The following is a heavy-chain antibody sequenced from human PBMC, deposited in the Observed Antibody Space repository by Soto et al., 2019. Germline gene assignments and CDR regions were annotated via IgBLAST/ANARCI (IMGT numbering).Heavy chain of an antibody. CDR1: GCTFSSYS. D-gene: IGHD1-26*01. V-gene: IGHV1-69*13. Sequence: GASVKVSCKASGCTFSSYSISWVRQAPGQGHEWMGGIIPIFGTANYAQKFQGRVTITADESTSTAYMELSSLRSEDTAVYYCARSSGSYYYYYGIDVWGQGTTVTVS. J-gene: IGHJ6*02. CDR2: IIPIFGTA. CDR3: ARSSGSYYYYYGIDV.